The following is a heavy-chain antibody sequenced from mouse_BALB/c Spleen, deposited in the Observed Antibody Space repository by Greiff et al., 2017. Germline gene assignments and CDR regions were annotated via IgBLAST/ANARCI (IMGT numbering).Heavy chain of an antibody. CDR1: GFTFSSYA. D-gene: IGHD2-4*01. CDR3: ARGDDYDALAY. Sequence: EVQVVESGGGLVKPGGSLKLSCAASGFTFSSYAMSWVRQSPEKRLEWVAEISSGGSYTYYPDTVTGRFTISRDNAKNTLYLEMSSLRSEDTAMYYCARGDDYDALAYWGQGTLVTVSA. V-gene: IGHV5-9-4*01. CDR2: ISSGGSYT. J-gene: IGHJ3*01.